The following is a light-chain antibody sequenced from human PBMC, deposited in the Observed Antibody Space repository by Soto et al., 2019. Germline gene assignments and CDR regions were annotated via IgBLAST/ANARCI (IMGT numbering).Light chain of an antibody. Sequence: DIQMTQSPSTLSASVGDRVTITCRASQRISSWLAWYQQKPGKAPTLLIYKASSLESGVPSRFSGSGSGTEFSLTISSLQPDDFATYYCQQFHSFSPTFGQGTKVELK. CDR2: KAS. CDR1: QRISSW. CDR3: QQFHSFSPT. V-gene: IGKV1-5*03. J-gene: IGKJ1*01.